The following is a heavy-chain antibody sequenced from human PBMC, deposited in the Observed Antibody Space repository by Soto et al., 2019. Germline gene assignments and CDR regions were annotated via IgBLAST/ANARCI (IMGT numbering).Heavy chain of an antibody. V-gene: IGHV6-1*01. CDR1: GDSVSSNNAA. CDR2: TYYRSKWCN. Sequence: PSQTLSLTCAISGDSVSSNNAAWNWIRQSPSRGLEWLGRTYYRSKWCNDYAVSVRSRITINPDTSKNQFSLQLNSVTPEDTAVYYCARARERSSLAGLDSWGQGTLVTVSS. D-gene: IGHD6-19*01. CDR3: ARARERSSLAGLDS. J-gene: IGHJ4*02.